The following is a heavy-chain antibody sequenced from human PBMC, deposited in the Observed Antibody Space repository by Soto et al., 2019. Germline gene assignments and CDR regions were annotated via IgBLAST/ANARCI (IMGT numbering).Heavy chain of an antibody. CDR1: GGSISSSSYY. J-gene: IGHJ5*02. Sequence: QLRLQESGPGLVKPSETLSLTCTVSGGSISSSSYYWGWIRQPPGKGLEWIGSIYYSGSTYYNPSLKSRVTISVDTSKNQFSLKLSSVTAADTAVYYCARLYGDPHWFDPWGQGTLVTVSS. D-gene: IGHD4-17*01. CDR2: IYYSGST. CDR3: ARLYGDPHWFDP. V-gene: IGHV4-39*01.